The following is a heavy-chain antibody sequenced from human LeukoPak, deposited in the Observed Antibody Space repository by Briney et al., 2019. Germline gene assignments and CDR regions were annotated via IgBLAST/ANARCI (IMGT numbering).Heavy chain of an antibody. V-gene: IGHV4-61*02. Sequence: SETLSLTCTVSGGSISSGSYYWSWIRQPAGKGLEWIGRPYTRGSTNYNPSLKSRVTISVDTSKNQSSLKLSSVTAADTAVYYCAREHSSSRRGMDVWGKGTTVTVSS. CDR2: PYTRGST. J-gene: IGHJ6*03. D-gene: IGHD6-13*01. CDR1: GGSISSGSYY. CDR3: AREHSSSRRGMDV.